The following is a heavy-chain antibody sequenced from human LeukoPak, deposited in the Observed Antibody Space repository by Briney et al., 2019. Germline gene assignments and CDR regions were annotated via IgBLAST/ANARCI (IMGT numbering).Heavy chain of an antibody. CDR3: ARCEIYDSSGYWSCGFDY. Sequence: GESLKISCKGSGYSFTSYWIGWVRQMPGKGLEWMGIIYPGDSDTRYSPSFQGQVTISADKSISTAYLQWSSLKASDTAMYYCARCEIYDSSGYWSCGFDYWGQGTLVTVSS. J-gene: IGHJ4*02. D-gene: IGHD3-22*01. CDR1: GYSFTSYW. CDR2: IYPGDSDT. V-gene: IGHV5-51*01.